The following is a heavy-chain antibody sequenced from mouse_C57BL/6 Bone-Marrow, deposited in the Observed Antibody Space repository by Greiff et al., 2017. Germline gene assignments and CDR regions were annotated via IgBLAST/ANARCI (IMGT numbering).Heavy chain of an antibody. V-gene: IGHV14-4*01. Sequence: EVQLQQSGAELVRPGASVKLSCTASGFNIKDDYMHWVKPRPEQGLEWIGWIDPENGDTEYASKFQGKATITADTSSNTAYLQLSSLTSEDTAVYYCTTAITTVRRGYAMDYWGQGTSVTVSS. CDR3: TTAITTVRRGYAMDY. CDR1: GFNIKDDY. CDR2: IDPENGDT. D-gene: IGHD1-1*01. J-gene: IGHJ4*01.